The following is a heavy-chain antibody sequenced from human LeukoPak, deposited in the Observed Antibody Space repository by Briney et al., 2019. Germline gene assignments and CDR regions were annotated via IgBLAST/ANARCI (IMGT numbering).Heavy chain of an antibody. CDR1: GYTFTNYG. D-gene: IGHD5-24*01. CDR2: ISTDIANT. Sequence: ASVKVSCKASGYTFTNYGISWVRRAPGQGLEWMGWISTDIANTKFAQRFQGRVTMTTDTSTSTAYMELRSLRSDDTAVYYCARSRGDGSNFFFDYWGQGTLVTVSS. V-gene: IGHV1-18*01. J-gene: IGHJ4*02. CDR3: ARSRGDGSNFFFDY.